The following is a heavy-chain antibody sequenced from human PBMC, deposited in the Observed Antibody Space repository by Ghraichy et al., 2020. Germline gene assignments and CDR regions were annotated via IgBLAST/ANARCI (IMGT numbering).Heavy chain of an antibody. Sequence: ASVKVSFKASGYTFTSYGISWVRQAPGQGLEWMGWISAYNGNTNYAQKLQGRVTMTTDTSTSTAYMELRSLRSDDTAVYYCARGGGYSSSSGRNWFDPWGQGTLVTVSS. CDR2: ISAYNGNT. CDR3: ARGGGYSSSSGRNWFDP. J-gene: IGHJ5*02. D-gene: IGHD6-6*01. V-gene: IGHV1-18*01. CDR1: GYTFTSYG.